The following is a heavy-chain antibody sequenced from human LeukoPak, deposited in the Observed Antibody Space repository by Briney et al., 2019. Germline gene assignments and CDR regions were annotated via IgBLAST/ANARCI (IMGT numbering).Heavy chain of an antibody. CDR1: GGSFSGYY. V-gene: IGHV4-34*01. D-gene: IGHD3-9*01. Sequence: PSETLSLTCAVYGGSFSGYYWSWIRQPPGKGLEWIGEINHSGSTNYNPSLKSRVTISVDTSKNQFSLKLSSVTAADTAVYYCARGRYFDWLLCRWFDPWGPGTLCTVSS. CDR2: INHSGST. CDR3: ARGRYFDWLLCRWFDP. J-gene: IGHJ5*02.